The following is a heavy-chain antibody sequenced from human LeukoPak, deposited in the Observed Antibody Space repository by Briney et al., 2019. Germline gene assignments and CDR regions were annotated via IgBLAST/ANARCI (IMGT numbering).Heavy chain of an antibody. CDR3: ASFYQAYYFDY. D-gene: IGHD2-21*01. CDR2: IYYSGST. J-gene: IGHJ4*02. CDR1: GGSISSGGYY. Sequence: SETLSLTCTVSGGSISSGGYYWSWIRQHPGKGLEWIGYIYYSGSTYYNPSLKSRVTISVDTSKNQFSLKLSSVTAADTAMYYCASFYQAYYFDYWGQGTLVTVSS. V-gene: IGHV4-31*03.